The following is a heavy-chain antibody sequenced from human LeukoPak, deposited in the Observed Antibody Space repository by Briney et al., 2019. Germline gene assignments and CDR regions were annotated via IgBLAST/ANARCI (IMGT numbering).Heavy chain of an antibody. D-gene: IGHD6-13*01. J-gene: IGHJ4*02. CDR2: ISGSGGST. CDR1: GFTFSSYA. V-gene: IGHV3-23*01. CDR3: AKDISNHVDYFDY. Sequence: PGRSLRLSCAASGFTFSSYAMHWVRQAPGKGLEWVSAISGSGGSTYYADSVKGRFTISRDNSKNTLYLQMNSLRAEDTAVYYCAKDISNHVDYFDYWGQGTLVTVSS.